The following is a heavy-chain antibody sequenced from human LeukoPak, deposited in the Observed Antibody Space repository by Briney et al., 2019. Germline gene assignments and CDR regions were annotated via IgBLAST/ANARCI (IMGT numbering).Heavy chain of an antibody. Sequence: GGSLRLSCAASGFVSSAYWMTWVRQAPGKGLEWVSAISVSGNTYHADSVKGRFTISRDSSKNTLYLQMNRLRAEDAAVYYCAKAPVTTCSGAYCYPFDYWGQGTLVTVSS. J-gene: IGHJ4*02. D-gene: IGHD2-21*01. CDR1: GFVSSAYW. CDR2: ISVSGNT. CDR3: AKAPVTTCSGAYCYPFDY. V-gene: IGHV3-23*01.